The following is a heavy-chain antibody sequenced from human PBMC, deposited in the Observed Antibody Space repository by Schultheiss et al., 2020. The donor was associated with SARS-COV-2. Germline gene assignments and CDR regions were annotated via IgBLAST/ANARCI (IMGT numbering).Heavy chain of an antibody. J-gene: IGHJ6*02. Sequence: ASVKVSCKASGYTFTSYYMHWVRQAPGQGLEWMGRISGQNGNTKYAQKVQGRVTLTTDTSTSTAYMELRSLRSDDTAVYYCARDLIRDPYYYYGMDVWGQGTTVTVSS. CDR1: GYTFTSYY. D-gene: IGHD5-24*01. CDR3: ARDLIRDPYYYYGMDV. V-gene: IGHV1-18*04. CDR2: ISGQNGNT.